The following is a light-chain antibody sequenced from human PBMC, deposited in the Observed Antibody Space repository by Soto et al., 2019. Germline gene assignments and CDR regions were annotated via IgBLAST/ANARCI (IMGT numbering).Light chain of an antibody. J-gene: IGKJ1*01. CDR1: QSLLYSSNNENY. Sequence: DIVMTQSPDSLAVSLGERATINCRSSQSLLYSSNNENYLAWYQQKPGQPPKLLIYWASTRESVVPDRFSGSGSGTVFTLTISSLQAEDVAVYYCQQYYSTPWTFGQGTKVEIK. V-gene: IGKV4-1*01. CDR3: QQYYSTPWT. CDR2: WAS.